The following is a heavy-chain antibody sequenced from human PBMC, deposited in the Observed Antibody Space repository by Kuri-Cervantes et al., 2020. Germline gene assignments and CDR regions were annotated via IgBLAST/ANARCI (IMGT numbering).Heavy chain of an antibody. D-gene: IGHD7-27*01. CDR3: ASGSGTGDHYYYYYMDV. J-gene: IGHJ6*03. Sequence: SQTLSLTCAVYGGSFSGYYWSWIRQPPGKGLEWIGEINHSGSTNYYPSLKSRVTISVDTSKNQFSLKLSSVTAADTAVYYCASGSGTGDHYYYYYMDVWGKGTMVTVSS. V-gene: IGHV4-34*01. CDR2: INHSGST. CDR1: GGSFSGYY.